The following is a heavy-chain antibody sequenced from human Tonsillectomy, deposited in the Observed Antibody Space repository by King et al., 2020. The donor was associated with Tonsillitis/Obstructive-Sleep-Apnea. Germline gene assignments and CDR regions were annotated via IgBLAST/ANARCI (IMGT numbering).Heavy chain of an antibody. Sequence: VQLVESGGGVVQPGRSLRLSCAASGFTFSICAMHWVRQAPGKGLEWVALISYDGRNKYYADSVKGRFTISRDNSKNTLYLQMNSLRAEDTAVYYCARDSGCGVIVSNNWFDPWGQGTLVTVSS. CDR1: GFTFSICA. CDR2: ISYDGRNK. V-gene: IGHV3-30*04. D-gene: IGHD3-16*02. CDR3: ARDSGCGVIVSNNWFDP. J-gene: IGHJ5*02.